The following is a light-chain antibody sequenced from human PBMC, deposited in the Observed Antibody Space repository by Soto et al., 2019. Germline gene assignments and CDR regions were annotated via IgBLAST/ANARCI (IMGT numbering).Light chain of an antibody. Sequence: QSALTQPASVSGSPGQSITISCTGTSSDVGGYKYVSWYQQHPDKAPKLVIYEVTNRPSGVSYRFSGSKSGNTASLTISGLQAEDEADYYCSSYTSSGTVTFGGGTKLTVL. CDR1: SSDVGGYKY. J-gene: IGLJ2*01. CDR3: SSYTSSGTVT. CDR2: EVT. V-gene: IGLV2-14*01.